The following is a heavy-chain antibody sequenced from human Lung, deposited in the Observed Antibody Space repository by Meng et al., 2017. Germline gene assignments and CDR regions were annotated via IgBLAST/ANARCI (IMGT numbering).Heavy chain of an antibody. J-gene: IGHJ4*02. CDR2: IWYDGSNT. V-gene: IGHV3-33*01. CDR1: GFIFSKSG. CDR3: ASDLSLYGSGAHLDS. D-gene: IGHD3-10*01. Sequence: GESLKISCAASGFIFSKSGMHWVRQAPGKGLEWVGVIWYDGSNTYYSASVKGRFTISRDNSNNTLYLQMNSLRAEDTAVYYCASDLSLYGSGAHLDSWGQGTLVTVSS.